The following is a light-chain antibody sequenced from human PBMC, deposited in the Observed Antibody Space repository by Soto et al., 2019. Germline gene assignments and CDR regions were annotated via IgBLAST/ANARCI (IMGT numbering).Light chain of an antibody. J-gene: IGKJ3*01. Sequence: DIQMTQSPSSLSVSVGDRVTITCRASQGISNYLAWYQQKPGKVPKLLIYAASTLQSGVQSRFSGSGSGTDFTLTISSLQPEDVAIYYCQKYNTAPSFGPGTKVDIK. CDR3: QKYNTAPS. V-gene: IGKV1-27*01. CDR1: QGISNY. CDR2: AAS.